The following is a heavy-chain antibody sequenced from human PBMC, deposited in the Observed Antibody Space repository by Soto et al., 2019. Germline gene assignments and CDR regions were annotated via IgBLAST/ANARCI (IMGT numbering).Heavy chain of an antibody. D-gene: IGHD4-17*01. CDR1: GYRFPSFG. CDR2: VNPDNHNT. J-gene: IGHJ4*02. Sequence: QVQLVQSGPEVKKPGATVKVSCEVSGYRFPSFGINWVRQAPGQGLEWVGWVNPDNHNTNYAQNLQHRVFLTTDTSTNTASLELRNLTSVNTPVYYCARVRFGDAFDYWGQRTLVTVSS. V-gene: IGHV1-18*01. CDR3: ARVRFGDAFDY.